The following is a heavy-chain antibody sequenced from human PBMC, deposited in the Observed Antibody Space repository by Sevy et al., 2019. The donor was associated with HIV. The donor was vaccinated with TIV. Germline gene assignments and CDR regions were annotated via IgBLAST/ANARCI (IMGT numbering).Heavy chain of an antibody. CDR3: AKLFYYYDSSGPFDY. D-gene: IGHD3-22*01. Sequence: GGSLRLSCSASGFTFSSYAMHWVRQAPGKGLEYVSAISSNGGSTYYADSVKGRFTISRDNSKNTLYLQMNSLRAEDTAVYYCAKLFYYYDSSGPFDYWGQGTLVTVSS. V-gene: IGHV3-64*04. CDR2: ISSNGGST. J-gene: IGHJ4*02. CDR1: GFTFSSYA.